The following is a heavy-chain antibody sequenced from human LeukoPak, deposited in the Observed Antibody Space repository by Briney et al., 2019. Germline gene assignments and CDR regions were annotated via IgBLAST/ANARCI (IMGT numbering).Heavy chain of an antibody. CDR3: ARRGGSSSRRSPIDY. D-gene: IGHD6-6*01. CDR2: IKQDGSQR. CDR1: GLTFSFYA. Sequence: GGSLRLSCAASGLTFSFYAMSWVRQAPGKGPEWVANIKQDGSQRYYVDSVRGRFTISRDNAKNSLFLQMNGLRAEDTAVYYCARRGGSSSRRSPIDYWGQGTLVTVSS. V-gene: IGHV3-7*01. J-gene: IGHJ4*02.